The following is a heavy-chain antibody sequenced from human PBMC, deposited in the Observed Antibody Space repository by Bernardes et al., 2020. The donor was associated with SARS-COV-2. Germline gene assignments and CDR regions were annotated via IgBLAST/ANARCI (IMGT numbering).Heavy chain of an antibody. V-gene: IGHV1-18*01. CDR3: ARDRRLVMDYYGTYYFEY. CDR1: GYTFNSYG. Sequence: ASVKVSCKASGYTFNSYGISWVRQAPGKGLEWMGWISAYNGKTDYAQNVQGRVTMTTDTSTNTAYMELRSLRSDDTAVYYCARDRRLVMDYYGTYYFEYWGQGTLVTVSS. J-gene: IGHJ4*02. D-gene: IGHD3-10*01. CDR2: ISAYNGKT.